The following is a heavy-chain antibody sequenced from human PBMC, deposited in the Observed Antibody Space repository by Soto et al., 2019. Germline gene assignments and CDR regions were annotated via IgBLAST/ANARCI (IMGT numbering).Heavy chain of an antibody. CDR1: GFTVSSHY. CDR3: AQHDWFDP. J-gene: IGHJ5*02. Sequence: HPADSLIPSYPASGFTVSSHYMSWVRQAPGKGLEWVSVIYSGGITYYADSVKGRFTISRDNSKNSLYLQMNSLRAEDSAVYYCAQHDWFDP. D-gene: IGHD1-1*01. CDR2: IYSGGIT. V-gene: IGHV3-66*01.